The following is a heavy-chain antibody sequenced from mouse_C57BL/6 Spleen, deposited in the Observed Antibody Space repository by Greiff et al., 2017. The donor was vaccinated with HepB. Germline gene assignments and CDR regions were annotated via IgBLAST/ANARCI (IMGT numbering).Heavy chain of an antibody. CDR2: ISSGSSTI. J-gene: IGHJ4*01. V-gene: IGHV5-17*01. CDR3: ARGDDYYAMDY. CDR1: GFTFSDYG. Sequence: EVQLVESGGGLVKPGGSLKLSCAASGFTFSDYGMHWVRQAPEKGLEWVAYISSGSSTIYYADTVKGRFTISRDNAKNTLFLQMTSLRSEDTAMYYWARGDDYYAMDYWGQGTSVTVSS. D-gene: IGHD3-3*01.